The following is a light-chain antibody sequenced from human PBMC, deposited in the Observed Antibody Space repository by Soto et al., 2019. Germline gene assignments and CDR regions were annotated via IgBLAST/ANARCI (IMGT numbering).Light chain of an antibody. V-gene: IGKV3-20*01. CDR1: QSISSSY. J-gene: IGKJ3*01. CDR2: VTS. CDR3: QQYSSSPPFT. Sequence: EIVLTQSPGTLSLSPGERATLSCRASQSISSSYLAWYQQKPGQAPRLLIYVTSSRATGIPYRFTVSASGTDFTLTISIREPEECAVYYCQQYSSSPPFTFGPGTKVDIK.